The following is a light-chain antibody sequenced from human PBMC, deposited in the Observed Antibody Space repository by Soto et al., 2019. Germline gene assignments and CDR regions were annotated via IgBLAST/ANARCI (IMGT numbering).Light chain of an antibody. CDR2: KAS. CDR1: QTISSS. J-gene: IGKJ2*01. CDR3: QQYDSYSPYT. Sequence: DIQMTQFPPTLSASIGDRVTITCRASQTISSSLAWYQQKPGKAPKLLIYKASTLETGVPSRFSGSGSGTEFTLTISSLQPDDVATYYCQQYDSYSPYTFGQGTRLELK. V-gene: IGKV1-5*03.